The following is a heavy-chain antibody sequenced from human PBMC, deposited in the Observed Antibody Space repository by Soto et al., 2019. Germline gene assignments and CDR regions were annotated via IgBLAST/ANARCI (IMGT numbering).Heavy chain of an antibody. CDR2: IYYSGST. CDR3: AREISSSAEFDY. Sequence: SETLSLTCTVSGGSISSGDYYWSWIRQPPGKGLEWIGYIYYSGSTYYNPSLKSRVTISVDTSKNQFSLKLSSVTAADTAVYYCAREISSSAEFDYWGQGTLVTAPQ. D-gene: IGHD6-6*01. J-gene: IGHJ4*02. CDR1: GGSISSGDYY. V-gene: IGHV4-30-4*01.